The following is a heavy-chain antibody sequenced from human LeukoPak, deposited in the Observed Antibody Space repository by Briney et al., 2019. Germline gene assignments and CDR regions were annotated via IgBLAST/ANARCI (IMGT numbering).Heavy chain of an antibody. V-gene: IGHV3-66*01. CDR3: TRDLLGYASSWDI. CDR1: VFTVSSNY. J-gene: IGHJ3*02. D-gene: IGHD6-13*01. Sequence: GGSLRLSCAASVFTVSSNYMNWVRQAPGKGLEWVSVIYSGGGTYYADSVKARFTISRDNSKNMLYLQMNSLRAEDTAVYYCTRDLLGYASSWDIWGQGTMVTVSS. CDR2: IYSGGGT.